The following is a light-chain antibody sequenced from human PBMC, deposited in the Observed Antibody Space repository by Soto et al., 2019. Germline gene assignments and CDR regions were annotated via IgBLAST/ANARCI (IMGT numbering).Light chain of an antibody. CDR2: SNN. V-gene: IGLV1-44*01. J-gene: IGLJ1*01. Sequence: QSVLTQPPSASGTPGQRVTTSCSGSSSNIGSNAVNWFQQLPGTAPQLLIYSNNQRPSGVPDRFSGSKSGTSASLAISALQSEDEADYYCAAWDDSLNGYVFGTGTKVTVL. CDR1: SSNIGSNA. CDR3: AAWDDSLNGYV.